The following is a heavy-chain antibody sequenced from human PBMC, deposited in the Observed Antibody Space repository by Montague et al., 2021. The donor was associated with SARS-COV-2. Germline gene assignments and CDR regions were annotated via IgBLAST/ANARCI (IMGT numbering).Heavy chain of an antibody. Sequence: SXTLSLTCTVSGGSISSSSHYWGWIRQPPGKGLEWIGSIYYSGSTYYNPSLKSRVTISVDTSKNQFSLKLSSVTAADTAVFYCARHSGGYTIFGVVIYYMDVWGQGTTVTVPS. CDR3: ARHSGGYTIFGVVIYYMDV. J-gene: IGHJ6*03. CDR1: GGSISSSSHY. V-gene: IGHV4-39*01. D-gene: IGHD3-3*01. CDR2: IYYSGST.